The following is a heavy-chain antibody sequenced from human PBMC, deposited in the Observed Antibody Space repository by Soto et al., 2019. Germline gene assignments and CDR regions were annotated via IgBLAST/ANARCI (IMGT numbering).Heavy chain of an antibody. CDR1: VGSIGSYY. D-gene: IGHD3-10*01. CDR2: IYYSGST. CDR3: ARDRVGGNLFDP. Sequence: NPYIVCTVSVGSIGSYYWSWIRQPPGKGLEWIGYIYYSGSTNYNPSLKSRVTISVDTSKNQFSLKLSSVTAADTAVYYGARDRVGGNLFDPWGQESLVIVAS. J-gene: IGHJ5*02. V-gene: IGHV4-59*01.